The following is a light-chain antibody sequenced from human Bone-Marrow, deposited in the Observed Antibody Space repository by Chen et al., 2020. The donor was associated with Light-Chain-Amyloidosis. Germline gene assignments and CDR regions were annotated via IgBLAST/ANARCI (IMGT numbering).Light chain of an antibody. J-gene: IGLJ3*02. Sequence: QSALPQPAPVSGSPGQSLPISCPGTSSDVGRYNLVSWYQQHPGKAPKFMIYEVNKRPSGVSNRFSGSKSGNTASLTISGLQAEDEADYYCCSYAGSSTLVFGGGTKVTVL. CDR3: CSYAGSSTLV. V-gene: IGLV2-23*02. CDR2: EVN. CDR1: SSDVGRYNL.